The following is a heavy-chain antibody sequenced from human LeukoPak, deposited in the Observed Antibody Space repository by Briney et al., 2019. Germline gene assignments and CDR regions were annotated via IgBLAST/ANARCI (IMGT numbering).Heavy chain of an antibody. CDR1: GYTFTSYD. D-gene: IGHD3-3*01. V-gene: IGHV1-8*01. J-gene: IGHJ6*03. CDR2: MNPNSGNT. CDR3: ARVKDYDFWSGYSHYYYYYYYMDV. Sequence: RASVKVSCKASGYTFTSYDINWVRPATGQGLEWMGWMNPNSGNTGYAQKFQGRVTMTRNTSISTAYMELSSLRSEDTAVYYCARVKDYDFWSGYSHYYYYYYYMDVWGKGTTVTVSS.